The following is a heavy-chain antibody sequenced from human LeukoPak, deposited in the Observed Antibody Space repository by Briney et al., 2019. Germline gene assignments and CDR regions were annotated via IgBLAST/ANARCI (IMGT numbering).Heavy chain of an antibody. J-gene: IGHJ4*01. CDR3: ARDAVAGVFDY. CDR1: GCTFTSYY. CDR2: INPSGGST. D-gene: IGHD6-19*01. V-gene: IGHV1-46*01. Sequence: ASVKVSCKASGCTFTSYYMHWVRQAPGQGLEWMGIINPSGGSTSYAQKFQGRVTMTRDTSTSTVYMELSSLRSEDTAVYYCARDAVAGVFDYWGQEPWSPSPQ.